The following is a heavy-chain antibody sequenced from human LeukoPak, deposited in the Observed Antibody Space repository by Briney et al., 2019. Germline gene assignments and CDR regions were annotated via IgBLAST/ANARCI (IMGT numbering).Heavy chain of an antibody. CDR2: ISAYNGNT. CDR3: ARGRGAALDAFDI. V-gene: IGHV1-18*03. J-gene: IGHJ3*02. D-gene: IGHD3-10*01. CDR1: GYTFTSYG. Sequence: ASVKVSCKASGYTFTSYGISWVRQAPGQGLEWMGWISAYNGNTNYAQKLQGRVTITRDTSASTAYMELSSLRSEDMAVYYCARGRGAALDAFDIWGQGTMVTVSS.